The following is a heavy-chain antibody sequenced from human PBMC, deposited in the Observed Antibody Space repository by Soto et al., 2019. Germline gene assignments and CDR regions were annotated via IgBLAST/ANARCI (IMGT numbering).Heavy chain of an antibody. CDR2: IHYNGDT. V-gene: IGHV4-59*12. J-gene: IGHJ4*02. Sequence: SETLSLTCNVSGGSISPYTWNWIRQAPGKRLEWIGYIHYNGDTYYNPSLSSRVSLSVDTSKNQFSLKMSSVTAADTAVYYCARGRLVPAINLDYWGQGALVTVSS. D-gene: IGHD2-2*01. CDR1: GGSISPYT. CDR3: ARGRLVPAINLDY.